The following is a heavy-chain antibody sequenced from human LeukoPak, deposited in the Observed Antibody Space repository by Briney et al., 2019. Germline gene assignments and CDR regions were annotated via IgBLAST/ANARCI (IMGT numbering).Heavy chain of an antibody. CDR1: GFTFSSYE. D-gene: IGHD3-16*02. CDR2: ISSSGSSI. Sequence: PGGSLRPSCAASGFTFSSYEMNWVRQAPGKGLEWVSYISSSGSSIYYADSVKGRFTISRDNAKNSLYLQMNSLRAEDTAVYYCARGYDYVWGIYRPFDYWGQGTLVTVSS. V-gene: IGHV3-48*03. J-gene: IGHJ4*02. CDR3: ARGYDYVWGIYRPFDY.